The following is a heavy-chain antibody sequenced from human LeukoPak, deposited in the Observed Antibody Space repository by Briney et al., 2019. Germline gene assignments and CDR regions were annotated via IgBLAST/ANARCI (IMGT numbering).Heavy chain of an antibody. CDR2: INPNSGGT. J-gene: IGHJ6*03. CDR1: GYTFTGYY. CDR3: ARGKKYCSGGSCYRGIYYYYYMDV. V-gene: IGHV1-2*02. D-gene: IGHD2-15*01. Sequence: ASVKVSCKASGYTFTGYYMHWVRQAPGQGLEWMGWINPNSGGTNYAQKFQGRVTMTRDTSISTAYMELSRLRSDDTAVYYCARGKKYCSGGSCYRGIYYYYYMDVWGKGTTVTVSS.